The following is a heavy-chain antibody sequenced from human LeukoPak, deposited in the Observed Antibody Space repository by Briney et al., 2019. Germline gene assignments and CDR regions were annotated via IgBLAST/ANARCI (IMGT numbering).Heavy chain of an antibody. CDR3: AGEYYYDSSGLY. V-gene: IGHV3-30-3*01. D-gene: IGHD3-22*01. Sequence: PGRSLRLSCAASGFTFSSYAMHWVRQAPGKGLEWVAVISYDGSNKYCADSVKGRFTISRDNSKNTLYLQMNSLRAEDTAVYYCAGEYYYDSSGLYWGQGTLVTVSS. J-gene: IGHJ4*02. CDR1: GFTFSSYA. CDR2: ISYDGSNK.